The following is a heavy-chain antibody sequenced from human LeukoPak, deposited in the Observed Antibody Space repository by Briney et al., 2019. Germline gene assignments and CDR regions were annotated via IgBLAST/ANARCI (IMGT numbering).Heavy chain of an antibody. D-gene: IGHD1-26*01. Sequence: GGSLRLSCAASGFTFSSYSMNWVRQAPGKGLEWVSSISSSSSYIYYADSVKGRFTISRDNAKNSLYLQMNSLRAEDTAVYYCASPGPFLTGSSGETYYMDVWGKGTTVTVSS. CDR3: ASPGPFLTGSSGETYYMDV. V-gene: IGHV3-21*01. CDR2: ISSSSSYI. J-gene: IGHJ6*03. CDR1: GFTFSSYS.